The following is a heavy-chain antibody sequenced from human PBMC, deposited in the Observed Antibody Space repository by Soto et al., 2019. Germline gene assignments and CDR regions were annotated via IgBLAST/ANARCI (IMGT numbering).Heavy chain of an antibody. CDR2: ISGSGGST. J-gene: IGHJ6*03. V-gene: IGHV3-23*01. D-gene: IGHD2-2*01. CDR3: AKTPSCSSTSCYIAGYYYYYYMDV. CDR1: GFTFSSYA. Sequence: GGSLRLSCAASGFTFSSYAMSWVRPAPGKGLEWVSAISGSGGSTYYADSVKGRFTISRDNSKNTLYLQMNSLRAEDTAVYYCAKTPSCSSTSCYIAGYYYYYYMDVWGKGTTVTVSS.